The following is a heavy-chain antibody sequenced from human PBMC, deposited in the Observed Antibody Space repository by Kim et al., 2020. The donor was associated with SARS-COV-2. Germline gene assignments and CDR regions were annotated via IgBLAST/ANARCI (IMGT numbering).Heavy chain of an antibody. CDR3: VRGSGYSYCYIDF. Sequence: YPESLKGRFTIARDNYKNTLYQHMNSLRVEDTAVYYCVRGSGYSYCYIDFWGQGTRVTVST. V-gene: IGHV3-33*01. D-gene: IGHD5-18*01. J-gene: IGHJ4*02.